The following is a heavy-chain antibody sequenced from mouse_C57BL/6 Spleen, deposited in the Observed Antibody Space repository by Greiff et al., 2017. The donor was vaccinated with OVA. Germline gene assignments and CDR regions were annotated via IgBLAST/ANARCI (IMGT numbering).Heavy chain of an antibody. CDR2: IWSGGST. CDR1: GFSLTSYG. Sequence: VQGVESGPGLVQPSQSLSITCTVSGFSLTSYGVHWVRQPPGKGLEWLGVIWSGGSTDYNAAFISRLSISKDNSKSQVFFKMNSLQADDTAIYYCAKNWNPYYAMDYWGQGTSVTVSS. CDR3: AKNWNPYYAMDY. V-gene: IGHV2-4*01. J-gene: IGHJ4*01.